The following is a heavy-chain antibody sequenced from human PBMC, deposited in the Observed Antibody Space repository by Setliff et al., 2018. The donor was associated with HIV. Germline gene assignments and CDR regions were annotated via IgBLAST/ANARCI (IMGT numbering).Heavy chain of an antibody. CDR2: INTNTGHP. CDR3: ATPRTPQLYCSGGSCFDAFDL. D-gene: IGHD2-15*01. Sequence: ASVKVSCKASEYVFTTYAMNWVRQSPGQGLEWMGWINTNTGHPTYAQGFTGRFVFSLDTSVSTAYLQISSLKAEDTAVYYCATPRTPQLYCSGGSCFDAFDLWGQGTMVTVSS. J-gene: IGHJ3*01. CDR1: EYVFTTYA. V-gene: IGHV7-4-1*02.